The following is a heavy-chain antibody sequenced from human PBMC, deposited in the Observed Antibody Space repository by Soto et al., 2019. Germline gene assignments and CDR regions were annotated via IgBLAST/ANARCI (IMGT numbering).Heavy chain of an antibody. V-gene: IGHV4-31*03. Sequence: LSLTCTVSGGSISSGGYYWSWIRQHPGKGLEWIGYIYYSGSTYYNPSLKSRVTISVDTSKNQFSLKLSSVTAADTAVYYCASWGFGVLDAFDIWGQGTMVTVSS. CDR3: ASWGFGVLDAFDI. D-gene: IGHD3-16*01. CDR1: GGSISSGGYY. CDR2: IYYSGST. J-gene: IGHJ3*02.